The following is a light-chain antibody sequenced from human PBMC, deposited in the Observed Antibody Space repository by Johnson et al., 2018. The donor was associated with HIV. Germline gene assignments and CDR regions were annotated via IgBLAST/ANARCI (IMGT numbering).Light chain of an antibody. CDR1: SSNIGNNY. V-gene: IGLV1-51*01. CDR2: DNN. J-gene: IGLJ1*01. CDR3: GTWDSRLSAMG. Sequence: QSVLTQPPSVSAAPGQKVTISCSGSSSNIGNNYVSWYQQLPGTAPKLLIYDNNKRPSGIPDRFSGSKSGTSATLGITGLQTGDEADYYCGTWDSRLSAMGLGTGTKVTV.